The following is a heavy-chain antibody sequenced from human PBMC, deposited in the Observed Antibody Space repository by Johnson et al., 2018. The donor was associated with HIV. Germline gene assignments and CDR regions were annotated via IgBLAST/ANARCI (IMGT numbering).Heavy chain of an antibody. V-gene: IGHV3-30-3*01. CDR3: ARDLVGAGGFDI. D-gene: IGHD1-26*01. Sequence: QVQLVESGGGVVQPGRSLRLSCAASGFTFSSYAMHWVRQAPGKGLEWVAVLSYDGSNKYYADSVKGRFTISRDNSKNSLYLQRSSLRAEDTAFYYCARDLVGAGGFDIWGQGTMVTVSS. J-gene: IGHJ3*02. CDR2: LSYDGSNK. CDR1: GFTFSSYA.